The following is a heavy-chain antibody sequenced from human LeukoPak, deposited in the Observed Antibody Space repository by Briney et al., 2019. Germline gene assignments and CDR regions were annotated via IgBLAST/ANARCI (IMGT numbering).Heavy chain of an antibody. J-gene: IGHJ6*02. CDR2: ISSSSSYI. Sequence: KSGGSLRLSCAASGFTFSSYSMNWVRQAPGKGLEWVSSISSSSSYIYYADSVKGRFTISRDNAKNSLYLQMNSLRAEDTAVYYCARGNPSYGDYYYYGMDVWGQGTTVTVSS. V-gene: IGHV3-21*01. D-gene: IGHD4-17*01. CDR1: GFTFSSYS. CDR3: ARGNPSYGDYYYYGMDV.